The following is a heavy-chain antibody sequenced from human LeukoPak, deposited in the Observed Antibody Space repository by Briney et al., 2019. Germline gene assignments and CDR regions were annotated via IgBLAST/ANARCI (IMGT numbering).Heavy chain of an antibody. J-gene: IGHJ6*04. CDR3: ARDRTYCGGDCYEPSYYYYGMDV. CDR1: GGTFSSYA. V-gene: IGHV1-69*13. Sequence: GASVNVSCKASGGTFSSYAISWVRQAPAPGLGWVGGINTIFDTANYAQKFQGRVTLTADESTSTAYMELSSLRSEDTAVYYCARDRTYCGGDCYEPSYYYYGMDVWGKGTTVTVSS. CDR2: INTIFDTA. D-gene: IGHD2-21*02.